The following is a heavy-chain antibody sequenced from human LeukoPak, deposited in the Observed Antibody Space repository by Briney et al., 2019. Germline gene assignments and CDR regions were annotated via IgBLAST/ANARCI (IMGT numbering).Heavy chain of an antibody. CDR2: IYHSGST. J-gene: IGHJ3*02. Sequence: PSETLSLTCTVSGGSISTYYWSWIRQPPGKGLEWIGYIYHSGSTNYNPSLKSRVTISVDTSQNQFYLKLSSVTAADTAVYYCARGRYYYDSSGRGLDIWGQGTMVTVSS. CDR3: ARGRYYYDSSGRGLDI. CDR1: GGSISTYY. V-gene: IGHV4-59*01. D-gene: IGHD3-22*01.